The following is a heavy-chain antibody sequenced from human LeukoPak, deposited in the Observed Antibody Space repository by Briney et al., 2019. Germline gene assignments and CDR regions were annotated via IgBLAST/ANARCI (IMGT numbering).Heavy chain of an antibody. J-gene: IGHJ3*02. Sequence: SETLSLTCAVYGGSFSGYYWSWIRQPPGKGLEWIGEINHSGSTNYNPPLKSRVTISVDTSKNQFSLKLSSVTAADTAVYYCARGAFQAAALHAFDIWGQGTMVTVSS. CDR1: GGSFSGYY. D-gene: IGHD6-13*01. CDR3: ARGAFQAAALHAFDI. CDR2: INHSGST. V-gene: IGHV4-34*01.